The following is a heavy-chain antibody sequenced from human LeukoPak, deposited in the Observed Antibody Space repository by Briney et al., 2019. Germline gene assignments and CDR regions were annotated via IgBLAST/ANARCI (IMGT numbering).Heavy chain of an antibody. J-gene: IGHJ4*02. V-gene: IGHV3-7*03. CDR1: GFTFSSYS. Sequence: GGSLRLSCAVSGFTFSSYSMTWVRQAPGKGLEWVANIKQDGSEKYYVDSVKGRFTISRDNAKNSLYLQMNSLRAEDTAVYYCTSMVWNDPGFDYWGQGTLVTVSS. D-gene: IGHD1-1*01. CDR2: IKQDGSEK. CDR3: TSMVWNDPGFDY.